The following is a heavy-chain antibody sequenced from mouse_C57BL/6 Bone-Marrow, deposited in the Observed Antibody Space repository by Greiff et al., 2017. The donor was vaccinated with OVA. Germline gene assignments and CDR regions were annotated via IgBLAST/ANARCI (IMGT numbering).Heavy chain of an antibody. CDR1: GYTFTSYW. CDR3: AILRIYYYGSSFVWFAY. D-gene: IGHD1-1*01. J-gene: IGHJ3*01. Sequence: QVQLQQPGAELVKPGASVKLSCKTSGYTFTSYWMQWVKQRPGQGLEWIGEIDPSDSYTNYNQKFKGKATLTVDTSSSTAYMQLSSLTSEDSAVYYCAILRIYYYGSSFVWFAYWRQGALVTVSA. CDR2: IDPSDSYT. V-gene: IGHV1-50*01.